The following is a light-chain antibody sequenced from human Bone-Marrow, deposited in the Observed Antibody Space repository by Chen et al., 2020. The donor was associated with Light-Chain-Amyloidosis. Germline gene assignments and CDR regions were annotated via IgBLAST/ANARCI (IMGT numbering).Light chain of an antibody. CDR1: GSDVGSHKH. Sequence: QPALTQPASGSRSPGQPITISCLGTGSDVGSHKHISCYQQYPGKGPKLILFEGTRRPSGVSDRFSGSNSGNTASLTISGLQAEDEADYYCCSYAGTTTAWEFGGGTKLTVL. CDR3: CSYAGTTTAWE. J-gene: IGLJ3*02. V-gene: IGLV2-23*01. CDR2: EGT.